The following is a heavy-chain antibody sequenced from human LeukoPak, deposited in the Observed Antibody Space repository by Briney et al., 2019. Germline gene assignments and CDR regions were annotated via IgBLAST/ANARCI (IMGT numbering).Heavy chain of an antibody. CDR1: GGSFSGYY. CDR2: INHSGST. D-gene: IGHD3-22*01. CDR3: ARYYYDSSTHSFDI. V-gene: IGHV4-34*01. J-gene: IGHJ3*02. Sequence: PSETLSLTCAVYGGSFSGYYWSWIRQPPGKGLEWIGEINHSGSTNYNPSLKSRVTISVDTSKNQFSLKLSSVTAADTAIYYCARYYYDSSTHSFDIWGQGTMVTVSS.